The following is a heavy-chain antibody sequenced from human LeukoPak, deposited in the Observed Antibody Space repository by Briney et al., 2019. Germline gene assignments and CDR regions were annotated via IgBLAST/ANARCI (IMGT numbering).Heavy chain of an antibody. V-gene: IGHV3-13*01. J-gene: IGHJ2*01. CDR2: IGTAGDT. CDR3: ARAPPTIPGTVDL. CDR1: GFTFSSYD. D-gene: IGHD1-20*01. Sequence: GGSLRLSCAASGFTFSSYDMHWVRQTTGEGLAWVSAIGTAGDTYYPGPVKGRFTISRENAKNSLYLQMNSLTAGDTAVYYCARAPPTIPGTVDLWGRGTQVTVSS.